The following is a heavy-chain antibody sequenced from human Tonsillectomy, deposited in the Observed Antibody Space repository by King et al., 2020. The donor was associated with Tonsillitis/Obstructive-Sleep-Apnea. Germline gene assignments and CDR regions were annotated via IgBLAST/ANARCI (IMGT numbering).Heavy chain of an antibody. CDR1: GYTFTGYY. Sequence: VQLVESGAEVKKPGASVKVSCKASGYTFTGYYMHWVRQAPGQGLEWMGWVNPKSGGTNYAQQFQGRVTMTRDTSLSTAYMELSSLRSDDTAVYYCARVSYYYDRSGPLDYWGQGTLVTVSS. J-gene: IGHJ4*02. V-gene: IGHV1-2*02. CDR3: ARVSYYYDRSGPLDY. D-gene: IGHD3-22*01. CDR2: VNPKSGGT.